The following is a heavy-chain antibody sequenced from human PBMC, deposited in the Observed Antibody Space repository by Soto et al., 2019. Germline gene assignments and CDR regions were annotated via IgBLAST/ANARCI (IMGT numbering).Heavy chain of an antibody. Sequence: QVQLQESGPGLVKPSETLSLTCTVSGGSISSYYWSWIRQHPGKGLEWIWYIYYSGSTNYNPSLTCRVTISVDTSKTQFSLKLSAVTAADTAVYYCARECSVTGKPINWFDPWGQGTLVTV. V-gene: IGHV4-59*01. CDR3: ARECSVTGKPINWFDP. D-gene: IGHD6-19*01. CDR1: GGSISSYY. J-gene: IGHJ5*02. CDR2: IYYSGST.